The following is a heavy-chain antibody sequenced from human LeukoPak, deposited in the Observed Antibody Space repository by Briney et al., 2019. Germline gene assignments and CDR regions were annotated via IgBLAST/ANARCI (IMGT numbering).Heavy chain of an antibody. Sequence: GGSLRLSCAASGFTFSGCPMTWVRQAPGKGLEWVSSIGGRGGTTYYADSVKGRFSISRDNSKNTLYLQMNSLRGEDTAVYYCAKIAAGGSDYWGQGTLVTVSS. J-gene: IGHJ4*02. V-gene: IGHV3-23*01. CDR2: IGGRGGTT. CDR1: GFTFSGCP. CDR3: AKIAAGGSDY. D-gene: IGHD2-15*01.